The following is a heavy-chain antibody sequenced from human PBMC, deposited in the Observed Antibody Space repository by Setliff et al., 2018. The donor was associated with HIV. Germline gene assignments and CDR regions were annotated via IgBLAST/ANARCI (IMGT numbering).Heavy chain of an antibody. CDR2: IIPSFGTV. CDR1: GGTFNSYI. V-gene: IGHV1-69*13. Sequence: SVKVSCKASGGTFNSYILSWVRQAPGQGLEWPGGIIPSFGTVTYAQKFQDRVTITADESTTTVYMEMRSLTSGDMALYYCARGPLYGYDRGYFDYWGQGTLVTVSS. CDR3: ARGPLYGYDRGYFDY. D-gene: IGHD5-12*01. J-gene: IGHJ4*02.